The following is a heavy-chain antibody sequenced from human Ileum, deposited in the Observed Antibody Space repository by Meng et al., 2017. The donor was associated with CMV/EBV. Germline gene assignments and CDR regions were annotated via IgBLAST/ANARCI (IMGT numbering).Heavy chain of an antibody. CDR2: INTNTGNP. D-gene: IGHD1-26*01. V-gene: IGHV7-4-1*02. J-gene: IGHJ4*02. CDR1: GYHFNTYA. CDR3: AKTSYFVGVTDLDY. Sequence: SGYHFNTYAMNWVRQAPGQGLEWMGWINTNTGNPTYAQGFTGRFVFSLDTSVSTAYLQISSLKAEDTAVYYCAKTSYFVGVTDLDYWGQGTLVTVSS.